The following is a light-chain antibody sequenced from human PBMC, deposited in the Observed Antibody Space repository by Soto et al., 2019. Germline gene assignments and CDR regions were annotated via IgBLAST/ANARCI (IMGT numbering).Light chain of an antibody. J-gene: IGKJ1*01. CDR2: GAS. V-gene: IGKV3-20*01. Sequence: EIVLTQSPGTLSLSPGERVTLSCRASQSVSSTYLAWYQQKPGQAPRLLIYGASSRATGIPDRFSGSGSGTDFTLTIHRLEPEDFAVYYWQQYGSSPWTFGQGTKVEIK. CDR3: QQYGSSPWT. CDR1: QSVSSTY.